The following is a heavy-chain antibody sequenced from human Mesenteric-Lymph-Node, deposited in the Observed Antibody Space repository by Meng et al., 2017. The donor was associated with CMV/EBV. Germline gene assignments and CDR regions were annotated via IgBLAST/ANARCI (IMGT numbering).Heavy chain of an antibody. J-gene: IGHJ6*02. CDR3: ARDFAGSGYANYGMDV. CDR2: IYSDGNT. CDR1: GFTVSDDY. V-gene: IGHV3-66*01. Sequence: GESLKISCAASGFTVSDDYMSWVRQAPGKGLEWVSVIYSDGNTYYADSVKGRFTISRDNSKNTLYLQMNSLRAEDTAVYYCARDFAGSGYANYGMDVWGQGTTVTVSS. D-gene: IGHD5-12*01.